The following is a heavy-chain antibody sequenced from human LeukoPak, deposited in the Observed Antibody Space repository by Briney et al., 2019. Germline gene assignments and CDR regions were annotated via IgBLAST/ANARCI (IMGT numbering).Heavy chain of an antibody. CDR3: ARGGTFVSDY. CDR2: INQDGSEK. V-gene: IGHV3-7*01. CDR1: GFTFSTFW. Sequence: PGGSLRLSCAASGFTFSTFWMSRVRQAPGKGLEWVANINQDGSEKYYVGSMKGRFTVSRDNAKNSLYLQMDSLRAEDTAVYYCARGGTFVSDYWGQGTLVTVSS. J-gene: IGHJ4*02. D-gene: IGHD1-1*01.